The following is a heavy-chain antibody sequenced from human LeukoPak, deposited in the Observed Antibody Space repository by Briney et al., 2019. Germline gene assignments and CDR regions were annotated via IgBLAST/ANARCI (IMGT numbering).Heavy chain of an antibody. CDR1: GGSISSSSYY. V-gene: IGHV4-39*01. Sequence: SETLSLTCTVSGGSISSSSYYWGWIRQPPGKGLEWFGSIYYSGSTYYNLSLKSRVTISVDTSKNQFSLKLSSVTAADTAVYYCARQTRTMIVVVTRLDAFDIWGQGTMVTVSS. D-gene: IGHD3-22*01. CDR3: ARQTRTMIVVVTRLDAFDI. CDR2: IYYSGST. J-gene: IGHJ3*02.